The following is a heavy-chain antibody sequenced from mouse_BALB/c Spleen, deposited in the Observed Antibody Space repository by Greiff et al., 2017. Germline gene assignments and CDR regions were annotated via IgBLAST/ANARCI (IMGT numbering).Heavy chain of an antibody. CDR2: INPSTGYT. J-gene: IGHJ4*01. Sequence: QVHVKQSGAELAKPGASVKMSCKASGYTFTSYWMHWVKQRPGQGLEWIGYINPSTGYTEYNQKFKDKATLTADKSSSTAYMQLSSLTSEDSAVYYCASSLPGYAMDYWGQGTSVTVSS. CDR1: GYTFTSYW. D-gene: IGHD2-10*01. V-gene: IGHV1-7*01. CDR3: ASSLPGYAMDY.